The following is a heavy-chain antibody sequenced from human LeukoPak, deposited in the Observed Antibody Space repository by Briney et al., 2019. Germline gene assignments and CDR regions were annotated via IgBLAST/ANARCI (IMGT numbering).Heavy chain of an antibody. J-gene: IGHJ4*02. Sequence: PSETLSLTCAVYGGSFSGYYWSWIRQPPGKGLEWSGEINHSGSTNYNPSLKSRVTISVDTSKNQFSLKLSSVTAADTAVYYCARGPPGRDCSSTSCPRYFDYWGQGTLVTVSS. CDR3: ARGPPGRDCSSTSCPRYFDY. D-gene: IGHD2-2*01. CDR1: GGSFSGYY. V-gene: IGHV4-34*01. CDR2: INHSGST.